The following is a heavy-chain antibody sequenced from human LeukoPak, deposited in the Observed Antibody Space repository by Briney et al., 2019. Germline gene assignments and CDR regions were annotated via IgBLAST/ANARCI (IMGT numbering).Heavy chain of an antibody. CDR1: GFTFSSYA. Sequence: TGGSLRLSCAASGFTFSSYAMHWVRQAPGKGLEWVAVISYDGSNKYYADSVKGRFTISRDNSKNTLYLQMNSLRAEDTAVYYCAKEVGATALYWGQGTLVTVSS. D-gene: IGHD1-26*01. J-gene: IGHJ4*02. CDR2: ISYDGSNK. CDR3: AKEVGATALY. V-gene: IGHV3-30*04.